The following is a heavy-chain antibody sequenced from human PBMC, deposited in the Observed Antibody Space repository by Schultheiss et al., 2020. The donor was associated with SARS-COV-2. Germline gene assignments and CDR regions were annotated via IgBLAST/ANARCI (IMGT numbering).Heavy chain of an antibody. D-gene: IGHD6-13*01. CDR3: AREQRYSSSWHDAFDI. CDR1: GGTFSSYA. Sequence: SVKVSCKASGGTFSSYAISWVRQAPGQGLEWMGGIIPIFGTANYAQKFQGRVTITADESTSTAYMELSSLRSEDTAVYYCAREQRYSSSWHDAFDIWGQGTMVTVS. CDR2: IIPIFGTA. J-gene: IGHJ3*02. V-gene: IGHV1-69*13.